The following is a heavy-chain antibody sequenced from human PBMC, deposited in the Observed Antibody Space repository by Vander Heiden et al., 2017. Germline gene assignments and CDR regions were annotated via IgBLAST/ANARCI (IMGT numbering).Heavy chain of an antibody. CDR2: LDEYGNNR. V-gene: IGHV3-74*01. Sequence: EVQLVESGGGLVQPGGSLRLSCAVSGFPFHNYWMHWFRQVPGKGLVWVSRLDEYGNNRDYAASVKGRFTISRDNANNMLYLQMNSLRPEDTAIYYCARDVGGAGSDWGQGTLVTVSS. CDR3: ARDVGGAGSD. J-gene: IGHJ4*02. CDR1: GFPFHNYW. D-gene: IGHD1-26*01.